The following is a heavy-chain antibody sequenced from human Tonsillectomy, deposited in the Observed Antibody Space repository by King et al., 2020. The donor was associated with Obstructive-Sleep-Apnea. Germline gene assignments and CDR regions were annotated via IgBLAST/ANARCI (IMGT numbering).Heavy chain of an antibody. CDR3: ARRGGGWKFDL. J-gene: IGHJ5*02. CDR2: IDPSDFYT. V-gene: IGHV5-10-1*01. D-gene: IGHD1-1*01. Sequence: QLVQSGAEVKKPGESLRISCKGSGYSFTSYWISWVRQMPGKGLEWMGRIDPSDFYTNYSPSFQGHVTISPDNSLRTAYLQWSSLKAWDTAMYYWARRGGGWKFDLWGQGTLVTVSS. CDR1: GYSFTSYW.